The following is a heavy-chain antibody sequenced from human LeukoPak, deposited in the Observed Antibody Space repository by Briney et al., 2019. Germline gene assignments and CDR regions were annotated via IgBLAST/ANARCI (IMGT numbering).Heavy chain of an antibody. D-gene: IGHD1-26*01. J-gene: IGHJ4*02. Sequence: GESLKISCKGSGYSFTTYWIGWVRQMPGKGLEWMGLIYPGDSHTRYSPSFQGQVTISADKSISTAYLQWSSLKASDTAMYYCAKTIVGAGRPRYFDYWGQGTLVTVSS. CDR3: AKTIVGAGRPRYFDY. V-gene: IGHV5-51*01. CDR1: GYSFTTYW. CDR2: IYPGDSHT.